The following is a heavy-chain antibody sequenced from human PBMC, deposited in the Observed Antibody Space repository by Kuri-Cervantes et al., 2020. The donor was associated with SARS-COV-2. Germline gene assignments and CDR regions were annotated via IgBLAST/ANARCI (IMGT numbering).Heavy chain of an antibody. Sequence: GESLKISCAASGFTFSSYAMSWVRQAPGKGLEWVSAISGSGGSTYYADSVKGRFTISRDNSKNTLYLHMNSLRAEDTAVYYCVRDGDHWNFDYWGQGTLVTVSS. J-gene: IGHJ4*02. V-gene: IGHV3-23*01. CDR3: VRDGDHWNFDY. D-gene: IGHD1-1*01. CDR1: GFTFSSYA. CDR2: ISGSGGST.